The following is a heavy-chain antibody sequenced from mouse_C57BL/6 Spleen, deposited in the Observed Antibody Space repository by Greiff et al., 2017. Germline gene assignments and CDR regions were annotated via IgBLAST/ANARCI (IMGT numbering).Heavy chain of an antibody. CDR1: GFNITDYY. CDR3: TTFSTVGYFDV. CDR2: IDPEDGDT. D-gene: IGHD1-1*01. Sequence: EVQLQQSGAELVRPGASVKLSCTASGFNITDYYMHWVKQRPEQGLEWIGRIDPEDGDTEYAPKFQGKATMTADTSSNTAYLQLSSLTSEDTAVYYCTTFSTVGYFDVWGTGTTVTVSS. V-gene: IGHV14-1*01. J-gene: IGHJ1*03.